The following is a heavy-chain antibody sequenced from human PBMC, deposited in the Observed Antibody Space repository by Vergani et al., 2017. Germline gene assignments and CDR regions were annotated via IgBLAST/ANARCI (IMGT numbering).Heavy chain of an antibody. Sequence: QVQLQESGPGLVKSSENLSLTCSVSFDSIRNLYCNWIRQPPGKGLEWIGSIHYSENTNYNPSLKNRVTISVDTSKNQFSLTLTSVTAADTAVYYCARDPIAARPYYYYYMDVWGKGTTVTVSS. D-gene: IGHD6-6*01. CDR1: FDSIRNLY. J-gene: IGHJ6*03. CDR2: IHYSENT. CDR3: ARDPIAARPYYYYYMDV. V-gene: IGHV4-59*11.